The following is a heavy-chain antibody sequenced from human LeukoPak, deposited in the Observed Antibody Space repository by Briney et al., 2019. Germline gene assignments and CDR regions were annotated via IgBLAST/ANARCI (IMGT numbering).Heavy chain of an antibody. CDR1: GGSISSYY. Sequence: SETLSLTCTVSGGSISSYYWSWIRRPPGKGLEWIGYIYYSGSTNYNPSLKSRVTISVDTSKNQFSLKLSSVTAADTAVYYCARVGGDIVVVPAAIGAFDIWGQGTMVTVSS. D-gene: IGHD2-2*02. V-gene: IGHV4-59*01. CDR2: IYYSGST. CDR3: ARVGGDIVVVPAAIGAFDI. J-gene: IGHJ3*02.